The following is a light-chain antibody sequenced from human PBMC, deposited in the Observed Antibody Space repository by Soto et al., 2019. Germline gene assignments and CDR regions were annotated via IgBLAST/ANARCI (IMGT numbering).Light chain of an antibody. CDR1: QTISHKY. CDR3: QLYSGSPWT. Sequence: VLTQSPGTLSLSPGERATLSCRASQTISHKYLAWFQQKAGQAPRLLIHSVSVRATGAPDRFSGSGSGTEFTLTISRLEPEDFAVYYCQLYSGSPWTFGQGTKVEV. J-gene: IGKJ1*01. V-gene: IGKV3-20*01. CDR2: SVS.